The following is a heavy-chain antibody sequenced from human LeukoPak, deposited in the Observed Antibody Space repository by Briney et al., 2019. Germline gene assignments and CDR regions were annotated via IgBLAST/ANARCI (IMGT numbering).Heavy chain of an antibody. CDR2: IYTSGST. J-gene: IGHJ4*02. Sequence: SETLSLTCTVSGGSISSSSYYWGWLRQPPGTGLEWIGRIYTSGSTNYNPSLKSRVTMSVDTSKNQFSLKLSSVTAADTAVYYCARDRYYYDSSGYYQLDYWGQGTLVTVSS. CDR3: ARDRYYYDSSGYYQLDY. CDR1: GGSISSSSYY. D-gene: IGHD3-22*01. V-gene: IGHV4-39*07.